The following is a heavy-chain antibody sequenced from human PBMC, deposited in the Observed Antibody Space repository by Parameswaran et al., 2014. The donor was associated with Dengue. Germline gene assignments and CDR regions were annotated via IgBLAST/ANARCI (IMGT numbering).Heavy chain of an antibody. CDR3: ARTLVVPAAMNAFDI. V-gene: IGHV4-4*02. CDR2: IYHSGST. D-gene: IGHD2-2*01. J-gene: IGHJ3*02. Sequence: RWIRQPPGKGLEWIGEIYHSGSTNYNPSLKSRVTISVDKSKNQFSLKLSSVTAADTAVYYCARTLVVPAAMNAFDIWGQGTMVT.